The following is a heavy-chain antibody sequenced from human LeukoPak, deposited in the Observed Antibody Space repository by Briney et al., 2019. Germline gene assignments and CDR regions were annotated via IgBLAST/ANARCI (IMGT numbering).Heavy chain of an antibody. CDR1: GFTFSSYG. CDR3: AKSLASPYPNWFDP. Sequence: GGSLRLSCAASGFTFSSYGMSWVRQAPGKGLEWVSAISGSGGSTYYADSVKGRFTISRDDSKNTLYLQMNSLRAEDTAVYYCAKSLASPYPNWFDPWGQGTLVTVSS. D-gene: IGHD2-2*01. V-gene: IGHV3-23*01. CDR2: ISGSGGST. J-gene: IGHJ5*02.